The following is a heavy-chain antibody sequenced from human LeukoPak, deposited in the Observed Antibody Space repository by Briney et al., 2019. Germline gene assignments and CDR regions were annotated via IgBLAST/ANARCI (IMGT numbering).Heavy chain of an antibody. V-gene: IGHV4-31*03. CDR2: TDESGRS. D-gene: IGHD6-6*01. J-gene: IGHJ5*02. Sequence: SETLSLTCTVSGGSISMGAYYWGWLRQQPGKGWEWVGHTDESGRSGYNLSLKSRVTKSTDTSKTQCSLKLSSVTATDTAAYYCARVRVNKYSSRRVRANWFDPWGQGTLGTASP. CDR3: ARVRVNKYSSRRVRANWFDP. CDR1: GGSISMGAYY.